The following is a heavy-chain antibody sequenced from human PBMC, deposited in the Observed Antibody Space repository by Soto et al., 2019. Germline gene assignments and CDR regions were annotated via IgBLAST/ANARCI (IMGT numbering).Heavy chain of an antibody. CDR1: GYSFSSYG. D-gene: IGHD3-3*01. CDR2: ISGYNEDT. J-gene: IGHJ5*02. CDR3: ARDRLPGTGYSYFWGAGSRWFDP. V-gene: IGHV1-18*04. Sequence: QIQLVQSGREVRQPGASVRLSCKTTGYSFSSYGINWLRQAPGQGLEWMGWISGYNEDTNYAQKFQGRLIMTTDTLTTTAHMDLSSLKPDDPAVYFFARDRLPGTGYSYFWGAGSRWFDPWGQGTLVAVSS.